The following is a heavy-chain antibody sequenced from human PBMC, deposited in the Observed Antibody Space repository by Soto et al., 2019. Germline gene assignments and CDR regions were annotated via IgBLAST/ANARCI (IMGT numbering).Heavy chain of an antibody. CDR3: ARGGPHLLRYFDWSPFDY. CDR2: INHSGST. J-gene: IGHJ4*02. Sequence: PSETLSLTCTVSGGSISSYYWSWIRQPPGKGLEWIGEINHSGSTNYNPSHKSRVTISVDTSKNQFSLKLSSVTAADTAVYYCARGGPHLLRYFDWSPFDYWGQGTLVTVSS. V-gene: IGHV4-59*12. D-gene: IGHD3-9*01. CDR1: GGSISSYY.